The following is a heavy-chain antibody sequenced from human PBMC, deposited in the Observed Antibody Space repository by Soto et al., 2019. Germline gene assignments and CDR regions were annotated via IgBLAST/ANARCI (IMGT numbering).Heavy chain of an antibody. D-gene: IGHD4-17*01. Sequence: ASVKVSCKASGGTFSSYAISWVRQAPGQGLEWMGGIIPIFGTANYAQKFQGRVTITADESTSTAYMELSSLRSEDTAVYYCARIYDYGIDYYYGMDVWGQGTTVTVSS. CDR2: IIPIFGTA. V-gene: IGHV1-69*13. J-gene: IGHJ6*02. CDR3: ARIYDYGIDYYYGMDV. CDR1: GGTFSSYA.